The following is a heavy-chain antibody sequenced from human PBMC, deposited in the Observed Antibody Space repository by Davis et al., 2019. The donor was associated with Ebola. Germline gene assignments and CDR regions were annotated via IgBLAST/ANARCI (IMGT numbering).Heavy chain of an antibody. V-gene: IGHV4-39*01. J-gene: IGHJ6*02. CDR2: VYYSGST. CDR3: TRGGLSGWNSFQYSFAMDV. CDR1: GGSIKDKSYH. Sequence: MPSETLSLTCTVSGGSIKDKSYHWGWIRQPPGKGLEWIGAVYYSGSTYYNPSLKSRVSTSVDMSKNQFSLRVNSMTAADTAVYYCTRGGLSGWNSFQYSFAMDVWGPGTTVKVSS. D-gene: IGHD1-7*01.